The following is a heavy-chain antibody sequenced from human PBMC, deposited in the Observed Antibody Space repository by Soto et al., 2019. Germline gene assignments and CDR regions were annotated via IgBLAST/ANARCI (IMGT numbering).Heavy chain of an antibody. J-gene: IGHJ6*02. D-gene: IGHD3-22*01. CDR2: IGTAGDT. CDR3: ARENYYYDSSGQYYYYYGMDV. V-gene: IGHV3-13*04. CDR1: GFTFSSYD. Sequence: GGSLRLSCAASGFTFSSYDMHWVRQATGKGLEWVSAIGTAGDTYYPGSVKGRFTISRENAKNSLYLQMNSLRAGDTAVYYCARENYYYDSSGQYYYYYGMDVWGQGTTVTVSS.